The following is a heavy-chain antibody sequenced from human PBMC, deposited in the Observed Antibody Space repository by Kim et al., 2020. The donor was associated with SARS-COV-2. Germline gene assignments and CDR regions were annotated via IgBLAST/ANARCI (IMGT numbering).Heavy chain of an antibody. CDR2: VYPTGST. D-gene: IGHD6-19*01. Sequence: SETLSLTCTVSGDSIKGETFCWTWIRQAPGKGLQWIGNVYPTGSTNYDPSLKSRVTISIETSRNEFSLTITSVTAADTAVYFCARDRPRGSGWYFDTWGQGALVTVSP. J-gene: IGHJ4*02. CDR3: ARDRPRGSGWYFDT. CDR1: GDSIKGETFC. V-gene: IGHV4-61*01.